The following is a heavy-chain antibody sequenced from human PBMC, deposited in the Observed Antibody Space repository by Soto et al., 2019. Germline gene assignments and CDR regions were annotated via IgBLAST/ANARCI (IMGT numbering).Heavy chain of an antibody. D-gene: IGHD2-2*01. Sequence: GGSLRLSCVASGFTFSSYAMSWVRQAPGKGLEWVSAITDDGDDTYYADSVKGRFTISRDNSKNTLSLQMNSLRVEETAVYYCARSPPRYCSRTTCPFDYWGQGTLVTISS. J-gene: IGHJ4*02. CDR1: GFTFSSYA. CDR2: ITDDGDDT. V-gene: IGHV3-23*01. CDR3: ARSPPRYCSRTTCPFDY.